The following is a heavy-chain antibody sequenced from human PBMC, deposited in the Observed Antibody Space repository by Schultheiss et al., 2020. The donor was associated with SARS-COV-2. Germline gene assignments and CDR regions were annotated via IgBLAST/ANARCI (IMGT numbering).Heavy chain of an antibody. CDR3: ARDGRKDIVVVPAAPRPYYYYYYGMDV. CDR2: IYYSGST. J-gene: IGHJ6*02. D-gene: IGHD2-2*01. V-gene: IGHV4-61*01. Sequence: SQTLSLTCTVSGGSVNSGSYYWSWIRQPPGKGLEWIGYIYYSGSTNYNPSLKSRVTISVDTSKNQFSLKLSSVTAADTAVYYCARDGRKDIVVVPAAPRPYYYYYYGMDVWGQGTTVTVSS. CDR1: GGSVNSGSYY.